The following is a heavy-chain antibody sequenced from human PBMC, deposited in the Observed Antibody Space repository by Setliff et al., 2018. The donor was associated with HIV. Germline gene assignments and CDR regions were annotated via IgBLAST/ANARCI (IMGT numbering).Heavy chain of an antibody. CDR2: IYHSGST. Sequence: PSETLSLTCAVSGGSISSSNWWSWVRQSPGKGLEWIGEIYHSGSTNYNPSLKSRATISLDKSKNQISLKLTSVTAADTAVYYCARGMQYQLLRNWYFDLWGRGTLVTVSS. D-gene: IGHD2-2*01. V-gene: IGHV4-4*02. CDR1: GGSISSSNW. J-gene: IGHJ2*01. CDR3: ARGMQYQLLRNWYFDL.